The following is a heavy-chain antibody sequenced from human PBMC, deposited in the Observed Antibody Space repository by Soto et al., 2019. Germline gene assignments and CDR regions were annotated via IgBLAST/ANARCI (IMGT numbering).Heavy chain of an antibody. D-gene: IGHD6-19*01. CDR3: ARYPRINTHSIAVAGGGWFDP. CDR2: IYYSGST. CDR1: GGSISSGGYY. J-gene: IGHJ5*02. V-gene: IGHV4-31*03. Sequence: PSETLSLTCTVSGGSISSGGYYWSWIRQHPGKGLEWIGYIYYSGSTYYNPSLKSRVTISVDTSKNQFSLKLSSVTAADTAVYYCARYPRINTHSIAVAGGGWFDPWGQGTLVTVSS.